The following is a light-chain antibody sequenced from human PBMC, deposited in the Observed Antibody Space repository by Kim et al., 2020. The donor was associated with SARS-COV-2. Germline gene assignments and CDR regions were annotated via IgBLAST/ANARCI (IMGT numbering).Light chain of an antibody. CDR3: SSRDADNSHVI. CDR2: YKD. J-gene: IGLJ2*01. V-gene: IGLV3-19*01. Sequence: SSELTQDPAVSVALGQTVTINCQGESLRSYWPSWYQKRSGQAPVLVFYYKDKRPSGVPARFSGSSSVTSATLTITGAQAEDEAEYYCSSRDADNSHVIFGGGTKLTVL. CDR1: SLRSYW.